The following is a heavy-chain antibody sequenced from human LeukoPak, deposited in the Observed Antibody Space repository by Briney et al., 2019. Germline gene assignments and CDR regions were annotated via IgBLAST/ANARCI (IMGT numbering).Heavy chain of an antibody. V-gene: IGHV3-33*01. D-gene: IGHD5/OR15-5a*01. J-gene: IGHJ4*02. CDR3: ARLQGVSTFDY. CDR1: GFTFSSNG. CDR2: IWYDGSKK. Sequence: GGSLRLSCAASGFTFSSNGMQRVRQAPGKGLEWVALIWYDGSKKYYADSVKGRFTISRDNSENTLYLQLNSLRAEDTAIYYCARLQGVSTFDYWGQGTLVTVSS.